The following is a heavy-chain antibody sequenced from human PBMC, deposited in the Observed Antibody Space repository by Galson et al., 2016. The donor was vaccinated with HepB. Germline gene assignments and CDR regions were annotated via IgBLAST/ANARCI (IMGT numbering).Heavy chain of an antibody. Sequence: SLRLSCAASGFMFSDYSMSWARQAPGKGLEWVANINQDGSEESYVDSVKGRFTIPRDNAKSSLYLQMNSLRAEDTAVYYCARGRDWQLPNQYFDNWGQGTLVTVSS. J-gene: IGHJ4*02. V-gene: IGHV3-7*03. CDR1: GFMFSDYS. CDR3: ARGRDWQLPNQYFDN. CDR2: INQDGSEE. D-gene: IGHD1-26*01.